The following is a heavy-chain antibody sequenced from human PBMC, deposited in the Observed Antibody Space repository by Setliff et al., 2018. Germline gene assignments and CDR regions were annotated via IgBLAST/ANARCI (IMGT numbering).Heavy chain of an antibody. J-gene: IGHJ4*02. CDR1: GASVRSHY. V-gene: IGHV4-59*02. CDR3: ARGGERYYSAS. Sequence: SETLSLTCTVSGASVRSHYWSWIRQSPEKGLEWIGFFFYSGDTKSNPSLKSRVTMSVDTSKNQFSLKLSSVTAADTAVYYCARGGERYYSASWGQGTLVTVSS. CDR2: FFYSGDT. D-gene: IGHD1-20*01.